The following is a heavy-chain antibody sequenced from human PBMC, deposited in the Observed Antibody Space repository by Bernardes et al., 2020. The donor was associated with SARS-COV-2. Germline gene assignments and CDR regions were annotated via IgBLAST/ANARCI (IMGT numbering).Heavy chain of an antibody. J-gene: IGHJ4*02. D-gene: IGHD3-10*01. CDR1: GFTFSSYS. V-gene: IGHV3-21*01. CDR3: ARGPVGDSGRFDY. CDR2: VSSSSSYI. Sequence: GGSLRVWCACSGFTFSSYSMNGVRQAPGKGLEWVSSVSSSSSYIYYADSLKGRFTISRDNAKNSLFLQMNSLRAEDTAVYYCARGPVGDSGRFDYWGQGTLVTVSS.